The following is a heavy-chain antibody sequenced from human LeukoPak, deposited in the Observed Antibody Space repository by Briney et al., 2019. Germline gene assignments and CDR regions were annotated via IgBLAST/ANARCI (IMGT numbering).Heavy chain of an antibody. Sequence: GGSLRLSCAASGFTFSSYGMHWVRQAPGKGLEWVAVISYDGSNKYYADSVKGRFTISRDNSKNTLYLQMKSLRAEDTAVYYCAREGISRKMDFDYWGQGTLVTVSS. CDR2: ISYDGSNK. D-gene: IGHD2/OR15-2a*01. CDR3: AREGISRKMDFDY. J-gene: IGHJ4*02. V-gene: IGHV3-30*03. CDR1: GFTFSSYG.